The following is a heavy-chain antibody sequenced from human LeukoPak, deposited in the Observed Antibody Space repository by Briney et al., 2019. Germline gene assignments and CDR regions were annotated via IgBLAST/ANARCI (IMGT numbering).Heavy chain of an antibody. J-gene: IGHJ4*02. CDR3: TRVGAKTIVATPRPFDY. CDR1: GFTVSSSY. Sequence: GGSLRLSCAASGFTVSSSYMSWVRQAPGEGLEWVSLIYSDGSTFYADSVKGRFTISRDNSKNTLYLQMNSLRAEDTALYYCTRVGAKTIVATPRPFDYWGQGTLVTVSS. V-gene: IGHV3-53*01. CDR2: IYSDGST. D-gene: IGHD5-12*01.